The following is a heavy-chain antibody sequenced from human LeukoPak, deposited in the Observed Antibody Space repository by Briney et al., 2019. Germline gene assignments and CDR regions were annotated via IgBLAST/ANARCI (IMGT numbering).Heavy chain of an antibody. J-gene: IGHJ4*02. CDR1: GGSFSGYY. V-gene: IGHV4-34*01. CDR2: INHSGST. Sequence: SKTLSLTCAVYGGSFSGYYWCWIRQPPGKGLEWMWEINHSGSTNYNPSLKSRVTISVDTSKNQFSLKLSSVTAAHTAVYYCARLTQDTSSGSHYDYFDYWGQGTLVTVSS. CDR3: ARLTQDTSSGSHYDYFDY. D-gene: IGHD6-19*01.